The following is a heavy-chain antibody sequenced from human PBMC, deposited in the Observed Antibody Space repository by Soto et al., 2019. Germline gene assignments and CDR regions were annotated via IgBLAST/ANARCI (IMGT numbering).Heavy chain of an antibody. J-gene: IGHJ6*02. Sequence: SLTCAVYGGSFSGYYWSWIRQPPGKGLEWIGEINHSGSTNYNPSLKSRVTISVDTSKNQFSLKLSSVPAADTAVYYCARGRSRYYDMDVWGQGTTVTV. CDR3: ARGRSRYYDMDV. CDR1: GGSFSGYY. V-gene: IGHV4-34*01. CDR2: INHSGST.